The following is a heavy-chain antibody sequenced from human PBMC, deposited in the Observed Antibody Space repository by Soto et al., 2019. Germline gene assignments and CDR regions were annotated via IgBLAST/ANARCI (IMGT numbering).Heavy chain of an antibody. CDR2: IYYSGST. Sequence: SETLSLTCTVSGGSISSYYWSWIRQPPGKGLEWIGYIYYSGSTNYNPSLKSRVTISVDTSKNQFSLKLSSVTAADTAVYYCAKGGSGSYSNAYDIWGQGTRVTVS. J-gene: IGHJ3*02. CDR1: GGSISSYY. V-gene: IGHV4-59*01. D-gene: IGHD3-10*01. CDR3: AKGGSGSYSNAYDI.